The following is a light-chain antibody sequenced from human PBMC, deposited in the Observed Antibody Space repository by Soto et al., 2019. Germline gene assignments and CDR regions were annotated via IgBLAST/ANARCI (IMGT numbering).Light chain of an antibody. J-gene: IGLJ3*02. CDR1: SGSVSTSYY. CDR3: LLYMGSGVSV. CDR2: STN. V-gene: IGLV8-61*01. Sequence: QTVVTQEPSFSMSPGGTVTLTCGLSSGSVSTSYYPSWYQQTPGQAPRTLIYSTNIRSSGVPDRFSGSILGNKAALTITGAQADDESEYYCLLYMGSGVSVFGGGTKLTVL.